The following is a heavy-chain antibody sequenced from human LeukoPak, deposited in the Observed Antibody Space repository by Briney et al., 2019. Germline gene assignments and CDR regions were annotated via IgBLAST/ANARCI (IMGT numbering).Heavy chain of an antibody. D-gene: IGHD3-10*02. J-gene: IGHJ6*04. V-gene: IGHV3-48*03. CDR2: ISSSGSPI. CDR3: AELGITMIGGV. CDR1: GFTFGSYE. Sequence: GGSLRLSCAASGFTFGSYEMNWVRQAPGKGLEWVSYISSSGSPIYYADSVKGRFTISRDNAKNSLYLQMNSLRAEDTAVYYCAELGITMIGGVWGKGTTVTISS.